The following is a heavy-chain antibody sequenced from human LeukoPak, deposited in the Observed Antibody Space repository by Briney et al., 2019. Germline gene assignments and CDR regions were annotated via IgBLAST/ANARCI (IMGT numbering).Heavy chain of an antibody. CDR2: FNDTGSST. V-gene: IGHV3-23*01. Sequence: QTGGSLRLSRVASGFDFSSHAMTWVRQAPGKGLEWVSSFNDTGSSTYYADSVKGRFTISRDNSKNTLYLQMTNLRAEDTAVYFCAKDLLRIYWRTFDSWGQGALVIVSS. D-gene: IGHD3-10*01. J-gene: IGHJ4*02. CDR1: GFDFSSHA. CDR3: AKDLLRIYWRTFDS.